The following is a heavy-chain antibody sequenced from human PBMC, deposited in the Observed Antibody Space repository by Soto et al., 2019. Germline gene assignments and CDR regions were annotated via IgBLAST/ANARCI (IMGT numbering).Heavy chain of an antibody. V-gene: IGHV3-30-3*01. D-gene: IGHD1-20*01. CDR2: ISYDGSNK. CDR3: AREIRRIKAMDV. J-gene: IGHJ6*02. CDR1: GFTFSSYA. Sequence: QVQLVESGGGVVQPGRSLRLSCAASGFTFSSYAMHWVRQAPGKGLEWVAVISYDGSNKYYADSVKGRFTISRDNSKNTLYLQMNSLRAEDTAVYYCAREIRRIKAMDVWGQGTTVTVSS.